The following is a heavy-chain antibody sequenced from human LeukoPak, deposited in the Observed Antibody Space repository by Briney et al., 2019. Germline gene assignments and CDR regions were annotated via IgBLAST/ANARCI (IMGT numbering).Heavy chain of an antibody. Sequence: PSETLSLTCAVYGGSFSGYYWSWIRQPPGKGLEWIGEINHSGSTNYNPSLKSRVTISVDTSMNQFSLKLSSVTAADTAVYYCARDGYGSGSYWGQGTLVTVSS. CDR3: ARDGYGSGSY. J-gene: IGHJ4*02. CDR2: INHSGST. CDR1: GGSFSGYY. V-gene: IGHV4-34*01. D-gene: IGHD3-10*01.